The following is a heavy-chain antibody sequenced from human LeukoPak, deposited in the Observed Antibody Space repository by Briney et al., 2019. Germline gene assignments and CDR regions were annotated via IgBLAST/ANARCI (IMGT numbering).Heavy chain of an antibody. J-gene: IGHJ6*02. CDR2: MNPNSGNT. CDR1: GYTFTSYD. Sequence: RGASVKVSCKASGYTFTSYDINWVRQATGQGLEWMGWMNPNSGNTGYAQKFQGRVTMTRNTSISTAYMELSSLRSEDTAVYYCARVGGDIVVVPAATDYYYYGMDVWGQGTTVTVSS. CDR3: ARVGGDIVVVPAATDYYYYGMDV. V-gene: IGHV1-8*01. D-gene: IGHD2-2*01.